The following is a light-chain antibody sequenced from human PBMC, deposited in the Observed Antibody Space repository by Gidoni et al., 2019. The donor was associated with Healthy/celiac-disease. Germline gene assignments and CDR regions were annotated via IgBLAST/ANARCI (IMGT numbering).Light chain of an antibody. CDR1: SSDVGVYNY. V-gene: IGLV2-14*01. CDR3: SSYTSSSTLGVV. CDR2: DVS. Sequence: QSALTQPASVSGSPRQSITISCPGTSSDVGVYNYVSWYQQHPGKAPKLMIYDVSNRPSGVSNRFSGSKSGNTASLTISGLQAEDEADYYCSSYTSSSTLGVVFGGGTKLTVL. J-gene: IGLJ2*01.